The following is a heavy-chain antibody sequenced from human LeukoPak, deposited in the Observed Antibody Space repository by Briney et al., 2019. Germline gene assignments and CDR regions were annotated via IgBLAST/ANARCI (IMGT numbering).Heavy chain of an antibody. J-gene: IGHJ4*02. CDR3: ARVDYSDLYFFDY. V-gene: IGHV4-38-2*02. CDR1: GYSTRSGYY. D-gene: IGHD4-17*01. Sequence: SETLSLTCTVSGYSTRSGYYWAWIRQPPGKGLEWIGTIYHSGSTYYTPSLKSRVTISVDTSKNQFSLKLSSVTAADTAVYYCARVDYSDLYFFDYWGQGTLVTVSS. CDR2: IYHSGST.